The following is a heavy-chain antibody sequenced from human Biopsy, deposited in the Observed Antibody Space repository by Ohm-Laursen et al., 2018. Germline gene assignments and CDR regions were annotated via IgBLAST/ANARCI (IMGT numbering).Heavy chain of an antibody. J-gene: IGHJ5*02. D-gene: IGHD3-22*01. V-gene: IGHV4-39*01. CDR2: ISYRGST. Sequence: PGTLSLTCFVSGGSISNNNYYWGWIRQPPGKGLEWIGSISYRGSTHYKPSLKSRVNMSVDTSKNQFSLKLNSVTAADTAVYYCARDYDTSGYYYVSWGQGTLVTVSS. CDR3: ARDYDTSGYYYVS. CDR1: GGSISNNNYY.